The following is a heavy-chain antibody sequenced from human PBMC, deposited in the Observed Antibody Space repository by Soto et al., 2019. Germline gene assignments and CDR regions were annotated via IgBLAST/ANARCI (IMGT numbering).Heavy chain of an antibody. CDR1: GGTFSSYT. J-gene: IGHJ4*02. CDR2: IIPILGIA. V-gene: IGHV1-69*02. Sequence: QVQLVQSGAEVKKPGSSVKVSCKASGGTFSSYTISWVRQAPGQGLEWMGRIIPILGIANYAQKFQGRVTITADKSTGTAYMELGRLRSEDTAVYYCARDAFCSGGSCYFVDYWGQGTLVTVSS. CDR3: ARDAFCSGGSCYFVDY. D-gene: IGHD2-15*01.